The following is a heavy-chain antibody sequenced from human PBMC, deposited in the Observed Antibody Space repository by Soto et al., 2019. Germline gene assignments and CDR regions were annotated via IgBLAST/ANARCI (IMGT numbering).Heavy chain of an antibody. Sequence: SETLSLTCTVSGGSISSGGYYWSWIRQHPGKGLEWIGYIYYSGSTYYNPSLKSRVTISVDTSKNQFSLKLSSVTAADTAVYYFVMIKDWNYELDYGGLGTLFTVSS. CDR3: VMIKDWNYELDY. D-gene: IGHD1-7*01. V-gene: IGHV4-31*02. J-gene: IGHJ4*02. CDR1: GGSISSGGYY. CDR2: IYYSGST.